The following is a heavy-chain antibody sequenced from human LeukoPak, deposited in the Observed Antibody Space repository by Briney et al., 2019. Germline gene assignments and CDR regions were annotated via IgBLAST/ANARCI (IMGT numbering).Heavy chain of an antibody. J-gene: IGHJ4*02. CDR3: ARDLRVGGYSSSFLPQY. V-gene: IGHV1-18*01. CDR2: ISAHNGNT. CDR1: GYTFIGYG. D-gene: IGHD6-6*01. Sequence: GASVKVSCKACGYTFIGYGINWVRQAPGQGLEWMGWISAHNGNTNYAQKLQGRVTMTTDTSTSTAYMELRNPRSDDTAVYYCARDLRVGGYSSSFLPQYWGQGTLVTVSS.